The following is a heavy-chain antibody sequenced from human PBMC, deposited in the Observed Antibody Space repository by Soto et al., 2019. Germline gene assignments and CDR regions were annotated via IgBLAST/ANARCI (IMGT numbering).Heavy chain of an antibody. Sequence: GASVKVSCKASGYIFTNHYIHWARQAPGQGLEWMGIINPSGGSTNYLQKFQGRITMTRDTSTGTVYMELSSLRSEDTAVYFCARADYYDSSGFYYDCWGQGSLVTVSS. CDR3: ARADYYDSSGFYYDC. J-gene: IGHJ4*02. CDR2: INPSGGST. D-gene: IGHD3-22*01. CDR1: GYIFTNHY. V-gene: IGHV1-46*01.